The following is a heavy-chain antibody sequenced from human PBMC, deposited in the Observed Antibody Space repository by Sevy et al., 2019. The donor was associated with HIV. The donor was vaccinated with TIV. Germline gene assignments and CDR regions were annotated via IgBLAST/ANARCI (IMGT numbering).Heavy chain of an antibody. V-gene: IGHV4-38-2*02. CDR3: ARVGGIAVAGRELSAYYFDY. J-gene: IGHJ4*02. CDR2: IYHSGST. CDR1: GYSISSGYY. D-gene: IGHD6-19*01. Sequence: SETLSLTCTVSGYSISSGYYWGWIRQPPGKGLEWIGSIYHSGSTYYNPSLKSRVTISVDTSKNQFSLKLSSVTAADSALYYCARVGGIAVAGRELSAYYFDYWGQGTLVTVSS.